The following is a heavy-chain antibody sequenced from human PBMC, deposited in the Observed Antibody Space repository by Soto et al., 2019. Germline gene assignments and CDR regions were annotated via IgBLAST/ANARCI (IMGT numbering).Heavy chain of an antibody. V-gene: IGHV1-18*01. D-gene: IGHD1-26*01. J-gene: IGHJ4*02. Sequence: ASVKVSCKVSGYTFTSYDINWVRQAPGQGLEWMGWIKIYNNNTYDAEKLQGRVTMTADTSTSTAYMELRSLRSDDTAVYYCARLVAAPREVPDYWGQGTLVTVSS. CDR3: ARLVAAPREVPDY. CDR2: IKIYNNNT. CDR1: GYTFTSYD.